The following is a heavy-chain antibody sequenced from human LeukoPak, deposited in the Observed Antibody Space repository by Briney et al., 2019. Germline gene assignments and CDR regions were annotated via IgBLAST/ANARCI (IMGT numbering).Heavy chain of an antibody. D-gene: IGHD3-9*01. J-gene: IGHJ5*02. CDR1: GYTFTGYY. CDR3: ARDPGYYDILTGYFSWFDP. V-gene: IGHV1-2*02. Sequence: ASVKVSCKASGYTFTGYYMHWVRQAPGQGLEWMGWNNPNSGGTNYAQKFQGRVTMTRDTSISTAYMELSRLRSDDTAVYYCARDPGYYDILTGYFSWFDPWGQGTLVTVSS. CDR2: NNPNSGGT.